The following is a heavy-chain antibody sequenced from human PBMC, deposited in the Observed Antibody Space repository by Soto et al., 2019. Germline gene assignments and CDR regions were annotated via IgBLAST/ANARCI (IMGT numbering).Heavy chain of an antibody. CDR3: ARDQGTSSSWYQAYYYYGMDV. D-gene: IGHD6-13*01. V-gene: IGHV1-18*01. Sequence: ASVKVSCKASGGTFSSYAISWVRQAPGQGLEWMGWISAYNGNTNYAQKLQGRVTMTTDTSTSTAYMELRSLRSDDTAVYYCARDQGTSSSWYQAYYYYGMDVWGQGTTVTVSS. CDR2: ISAYNGNT. J-gene: IGHJ6*02. CDR1: GGTFSSYA.